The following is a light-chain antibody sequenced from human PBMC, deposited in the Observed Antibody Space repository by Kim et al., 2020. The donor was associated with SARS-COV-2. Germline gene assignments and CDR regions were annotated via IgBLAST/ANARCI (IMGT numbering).Light chain of an antibody. CDR2: LNSDGSH. Sequence: QPVLTQSPSASASLVASVKLTCTLSSGHSSYAIAWHQQQPEKGPRYLMKLNSDGSHSKGDGIPDRFSGSSSGAERYLTISSLQSEDEADYYCQTWGTGMFGGGTKLTVL. J-gene: IGLJ3*02. CDR1: SGHSSYA. CDR3: QTWGTGM. V-gene: IGLV4-69*01.